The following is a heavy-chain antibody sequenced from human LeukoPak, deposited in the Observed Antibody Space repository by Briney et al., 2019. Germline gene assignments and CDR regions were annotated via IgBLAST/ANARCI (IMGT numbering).Heavy chain of an antibody. Sequence: GGSLRLSCAASGFTFRSYWMSWVRQAPGKGLEWVANMKLDGSEEYYVDSVKGRFTISSDNAKNSLYLQMNSLRVDDTAVYYCARWARYYSSGSCYSWFDPWGQGTLVTVSS. V-gene: IGHV3-7*01. CDR3: ARWARYYSSGSCYSWFDP. D-gene: IGHD2-15*01. CDR2: MKLDGSEE. CDR1: GFTFRSYW. J-gene: IGHJ5*02.